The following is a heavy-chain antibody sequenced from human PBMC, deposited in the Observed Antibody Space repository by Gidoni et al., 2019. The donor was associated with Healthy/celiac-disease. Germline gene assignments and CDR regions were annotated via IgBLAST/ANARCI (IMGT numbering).Heavy chain of an antibody. Sequence: EVQLVESGGGLVQPGGSLRLSCAASGFTFRSYWMHWVRQAPGKGLVWVSRINRDGSSTSYADSVKGRFTISRDNAKNTLYLQMNSLRAEDTAVYYCARDPDCSGGSCYSGWFDPWGQGTLVTVSS. CDR2: INRDGSST. D-gene: IGHD2-15*01. J-gene: IGHJ5*02. V-gene: IGHV3-74*01. CDR3: ARDPDCSGGSCYSGWFDP. CDR1: GFTFRSYW.